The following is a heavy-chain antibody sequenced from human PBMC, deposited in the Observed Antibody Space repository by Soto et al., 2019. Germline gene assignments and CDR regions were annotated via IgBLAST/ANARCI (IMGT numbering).Heavy chain of an antibody. CDR1: GGSFSNFG. CDR3: AREGSGYNF. D-gene: IGHD5-12*01. V-gene: IGHV1-69*13. Sequence: SVKVSCKASGGSFSNFGISWVRQAPGQGLEWTGGIVPVFGRPNYAQRFRGRLTITADESTSTGYMELISLRSDDTAVYYCAREGSGYNFWGQGTQVTVSS. J-gene: IGHJ4*02. CDR2: IVPVFGRP.